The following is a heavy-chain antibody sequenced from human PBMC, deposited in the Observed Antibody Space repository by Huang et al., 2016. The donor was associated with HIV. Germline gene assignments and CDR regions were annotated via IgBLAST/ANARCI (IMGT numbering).Heavy chain of an antibody. D-gene: IGHD3-3*01. V-gene: IGHV4-61*09. J-gene: IGHJ3*02. CDR1: GGSISTGNYD. Sequence: QVQLQESGPGLVKPSETLSLTCTVSGGSISTGNYDWSWIRQPAGKGLEWVGHLSTGGSANYNPALKSRVTISLDTSKTQFSLKLSYVTAADSAVYYCARVESGHYDAFDIWGPGTTVTVSS. CDR3: ARVESGHYDAFDI. CDR2: LSTGGSA.